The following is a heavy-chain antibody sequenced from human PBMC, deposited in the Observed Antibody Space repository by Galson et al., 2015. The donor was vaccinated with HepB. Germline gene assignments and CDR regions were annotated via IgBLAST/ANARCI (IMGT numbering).Heavy chain of an antibody. Sequence: SLRLSCAASGFTFDTYAMSWVRQAPGKGLEWVSAISVTGGSTYYADSVKGRFTISRDTSKNTLFLQMNSLRAEDTAVYYCAKKRREEFDYWGQGTLVTVSS. CDR3: AKKRREEFDY. J-gene: IGHJ4*02. CDR1: GFTFDTYA. V-gene: IGHV3-23*01. CDR2: ISVTGGST.